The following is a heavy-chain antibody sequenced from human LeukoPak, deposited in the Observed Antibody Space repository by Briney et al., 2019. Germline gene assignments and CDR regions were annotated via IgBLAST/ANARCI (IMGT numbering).Heavy chain of an antibody. J-gene: IGHJ4*02. Sequence: SETLSLTCTVSGYSISSGYYWGWIRQPPGKGLEWIGSINHSGSTYYNPSLKSRVTISVDTSKNQFSLKLSSVTAADTAVYYCARTVEMAVLDYWGQGTLVTVSS. CDR1: GYSISSGYY. CDR3: ARTVEMAVLDY. V-gene: IGHV4-38-2*02. CDR2: INHSGST. D-gene: IGHD5-24*01.